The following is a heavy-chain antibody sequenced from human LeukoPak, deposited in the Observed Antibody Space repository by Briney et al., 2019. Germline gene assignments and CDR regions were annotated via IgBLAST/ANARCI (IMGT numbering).Heavy chain of an antibody. CDR3: ARQGYQLLFRYFYYNMDV. CDR1: GYTFTSYD. Sequence: ASVKVSCKASGYTFTSYDINWVRQATGQGLEWMGWMNPNSGNTGYAQKFQGRVTMTRNTSISTAYMELSSLRSEDTAVYYCARQGYQLLFRYFYYNMDVWGKGATVTVSS. D-gene: IGHD2-2*01. J-gene: IGHJ6*03. V-gene: IGHV1-8*01. CDR2: MNPNSGNT.